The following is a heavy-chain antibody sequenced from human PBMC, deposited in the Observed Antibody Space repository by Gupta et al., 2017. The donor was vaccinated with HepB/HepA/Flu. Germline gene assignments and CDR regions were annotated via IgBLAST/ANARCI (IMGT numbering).Heavy chain of an antibody. Sequence: QLQLVQSGAEVKKLVAPVKVSCMSSGYSFPSHSTYWVRQAPGQGLEWMGVIHPGAGSTTYAQKFQGRVRMTRDTATSTVYMELSSQTSEDTAVYYCARAEDSTTWYPLDVWGQGTTVTVSS. J-gene: IGHJ6*02. CDR2: IHPGAGST. D-gene: IGHD2/OR15-2a*01. V-gene: IGHV1-46*01. CDR3: ARAEDSTTWYPLDV. CDR1: GYSFPSHS.